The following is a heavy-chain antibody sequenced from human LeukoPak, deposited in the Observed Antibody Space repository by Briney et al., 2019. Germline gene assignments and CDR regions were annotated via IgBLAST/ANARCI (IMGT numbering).Heavy chain of an antibody. CDR1: GFTLSSYA. V-gene: IGHV3-9*01. CDR3: AILRGDSSGWYEVDY. Sequence: PGGSLRLSCAASGFTLSSYAMHWVRQAPGKGLEWVSGISWNSGSIGYADSVKGRFTISRDNAKNSLYLQMNSLRAEDTALYYCAILRGDSSGWYEVDYWGQGTLVTVSS. CDR2: ISWNSGSI. D-gene: IGHD6-19*01. J-gene: IGHJ4*02.